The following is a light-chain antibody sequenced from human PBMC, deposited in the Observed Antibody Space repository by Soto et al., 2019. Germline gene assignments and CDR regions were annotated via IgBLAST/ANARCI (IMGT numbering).Light chain of an antibody. CDR3: NSYTTCGTLYV. J-gene: IGLJ1*01. V-gene: IGLV2-14*01. CDR1: RSNVGGFEY. Sequence: QSLLFEAAAVSVTPGQSITISCARSRSNVGGFEYVSWYQQHPGKAPKLILYEFTIRPLGVSNRFSGSKSGNAASLTISGLQAEDEADYYCNSYTTCGTLYVVGTGTKVTV. CDR2: EFT.